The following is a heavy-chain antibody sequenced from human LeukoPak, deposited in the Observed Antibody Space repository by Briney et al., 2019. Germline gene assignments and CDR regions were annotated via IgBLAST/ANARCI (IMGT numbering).Heavy chain of an antibody. D-gene: IGHD5-18*01. CDR2: TIPIFGTA. CDR3: ARRHTAMVEDAFDI. V-gene: IGHV1-69*05. CDR1: GGTFTIYA. J-gene: IGHJ3*02. Sequence: SVNVSCKATGGTFTIYAISWVRHAPGQGLEWMGRTIPIFGTANYAQTFQGRVTITTDESTSTAYMELSSLRSEDTAVYYCARRHTAMVEDAFDIWGEGTMVTVSS.